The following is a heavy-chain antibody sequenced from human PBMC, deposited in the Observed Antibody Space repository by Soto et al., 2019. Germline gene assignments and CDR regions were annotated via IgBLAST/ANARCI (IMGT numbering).Heavy chain of an antibody. Sequence: QVQLVQSGAEVKKPASSVKVSCKASGGTFSSYAISWVRQAPGQGLEWMGGIIPIFGTANYAQKFQGRVTITADKSTSRAYMELSSLRSEDTAVYYCARADSGSYYVTWYFDLWGRGTLVTVSS. D-gene: IGHD1-26*01. CDR3: ARADSGSYYVTWYFDL. CDR2: IIPIFGTA. CDR1: GGTFSSYA. J-gene: IGHJ2*01. V-gene: IGHV1-69*06.